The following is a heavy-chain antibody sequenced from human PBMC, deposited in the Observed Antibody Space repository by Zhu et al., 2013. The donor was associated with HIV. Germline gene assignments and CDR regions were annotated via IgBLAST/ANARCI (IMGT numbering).Heavy chain of an antibody. J-gene: IGHJ3*02. CDR1: GYVFTSFG. D-gene: IGHD3-3*01. Sequence: QVQLVQSGAEVKKPGASVKVSCRASGYVFTSFGISWLRQAPGQRLEWMGIINPSGGSTSYAQKFQGRVTMTRDTSTSTVYMELSSLRSEDTAVYYCARAPRSGYYTVSTDAFDIWGQGTMVTVSS. V-gene: IGHV1-46*01. CDR2: INPSGGST. CDR3: ARAPRSGYYTVSTDAFDI.